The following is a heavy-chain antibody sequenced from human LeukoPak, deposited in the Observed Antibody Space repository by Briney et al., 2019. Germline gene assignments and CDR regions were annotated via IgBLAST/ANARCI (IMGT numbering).Heavy chain of an antibody. CDR3: TRDRAGTQSWVEFDL. Sequence: GGSLRLSCAASGFSVSSTYMSWVRQAPGKGLEWVSLIYTSGSTFYADSVMGRFTISRDNSKNTLFLQMNSLRAEDSAVYYCTRDRAGTQSWVEFDLWGQGTLVTVPS. V-gene: IGHV3-66*03. CDR2: IYTSGST. D-gene: IGHD3-10*01. J-gene: IGHJ5*02. CDR1: GFSVSSTY.